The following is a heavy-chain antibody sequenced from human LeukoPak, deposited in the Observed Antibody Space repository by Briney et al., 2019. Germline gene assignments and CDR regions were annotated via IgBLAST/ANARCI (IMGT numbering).Heavy chain of an antibody. CDR3: AKAGARRGFDY. V-gene: IGHV3-23*01. CDR2: ISGSGGST. D-gene: IGHD1-14*01. Sequence: GGSLRLSCAASGFTVSSNYMSWVRQAPGKGLEWVSAISGSGGSTYYADSVKGRFTISRDNSKNTLYLQMNSLRAEDTAVYYCAKAGARRGFDYWGQGTLVTVSS. J-gene: IGHJ4*02. CDR1: GFTVSSNY.